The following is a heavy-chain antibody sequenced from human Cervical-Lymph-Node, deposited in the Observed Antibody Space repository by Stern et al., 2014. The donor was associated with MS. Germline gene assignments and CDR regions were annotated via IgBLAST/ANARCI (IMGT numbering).Heavy chain of an antibody. D-gene: IGHD5-12*01. V-gene: IGHV3-33*01. J-gene: IGHJ4*02. CDR1: GFTFSSYG. CDR3: ARDPDIVATILDY. Sequence: VQLVESGGGVVQPGRSLRLSCAASGFTFSSYGMHWVRQAPGKGLEWVALIWYDADSVKGRFTISRDNSKNTLYLQMNSLRAEDTAVYYCARDPDIVATILDYWGQGTLVTVSS. CDR2: IWY.